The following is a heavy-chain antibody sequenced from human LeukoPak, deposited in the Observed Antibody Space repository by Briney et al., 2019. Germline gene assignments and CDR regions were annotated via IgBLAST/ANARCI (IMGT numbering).Heavy chain of an antibody. J-gene: IGHJ4*02. CDR2: IYYSGST. D-gene: IGHD4-17*01. CDR1: GGSISSSSYY. CDR3: ARGLGDYADSEGY. Sequence: PSETLSLTCTVSGGSISSSSYYWGWIRQPPGKGLEWIGSIYYSGSTYHNPSLKSRVTISVDTSKNQFSLKLSSVTAADTAVYYCARGLGDYADSEGYWGQGTLVTVSS. V-gene: IGHV4-39*07.